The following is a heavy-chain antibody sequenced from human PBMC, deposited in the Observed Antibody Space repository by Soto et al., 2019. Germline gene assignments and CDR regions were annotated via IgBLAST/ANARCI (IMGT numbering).Heavy chain of an antibody. Sequence: EVQLVESGGGLVKPGGSLRLSCAASGFTFSSYSMNWVRQAPGKGLEWVSSISSSSSYIYYADSVKGRFTISRDNAKNSLSLQMNSLRAEDTAVYYCARDLFDIGSYLHYYDGMDVCGQGTTVTVSS. V-gene: IGHV3-21*01. CDR3: ARDLFDIGSYLHYYDGMDV. CDR1: GFTFSSYS. D-gene: IGHD1-26*01. J-gene: IGHJ6*02. CDR2: ISSSSSYI.